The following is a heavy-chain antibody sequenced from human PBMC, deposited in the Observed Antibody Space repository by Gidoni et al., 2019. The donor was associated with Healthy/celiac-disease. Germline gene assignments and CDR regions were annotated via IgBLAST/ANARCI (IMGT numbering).Heavy chain of an antibody. CDR1: GGSISSSSYY. V-gene: IGHV4-39*01. Sequence: QLQLQESGPGLVKPSETLSITCNVAGGSISSSSYYWGWIRQPPGKGLEWIGSIYYSGSTYYNPSLKSRVTISVDTSKNHFSLKLSSVTAADTAVYYCARGKGTLHWFDPWGQGTLVTVSS. CDR3: ARGKGTLHWFDP. D-gene: IGHD1-1*01. J-gene: IGHJ5*02. CDR2: IYYSGST.